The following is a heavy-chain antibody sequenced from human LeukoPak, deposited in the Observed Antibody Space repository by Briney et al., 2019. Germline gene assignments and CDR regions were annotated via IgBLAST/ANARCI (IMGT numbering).Heavy chain of an antibody. CDR3: ARDQRCSGGSCYSSRGWFDP. J-gene: IGHJ5*02. CDR1: GGSISSSGYY. CDR2: IYYSGST. Sequence: SQTLSLTCTVSGGSISSSGYYWSWIRQHPGKGLEWIGYIYYSGSTYYNPSLKSRVTISVDTSKNQFSLKLSSVTAADTAVYYCARDQRCSGGSCYSSRGWFDPWGQGTLVTVSS. D-gene: IGHD2-15*01. V-gene: IGHV4-31*03.